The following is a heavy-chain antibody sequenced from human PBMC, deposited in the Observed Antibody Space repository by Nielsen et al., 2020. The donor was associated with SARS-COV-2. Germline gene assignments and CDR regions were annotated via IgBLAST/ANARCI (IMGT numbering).Heavy chain of an antibody. CDR2: ISYDGSNK. Sequence: GGSLRLSCAASGFTFSSYAMHWVRQAPGKGLEWVAVISYDGSNKYYADSVKGRFTISRDNSKNTLYLQMNSLRAEDTAVYYCARDPAGAAMSTFDYWGQGTLVTVSS. CDR3: ARDPAGAAMSTFDY. D-gene: IGHD5-18*01. V-gene: IGHV3-30-3*01. J-gene: IGHJ4*02. CDR1: GFTFSSYA.